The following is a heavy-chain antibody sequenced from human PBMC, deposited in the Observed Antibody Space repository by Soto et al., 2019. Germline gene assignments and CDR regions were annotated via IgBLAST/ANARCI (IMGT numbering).Heavy chain of an antibody. CDR3: AKGGHGWYIDF. V-gene: IGHV3-30*18. CDR2: ISYDGSNK. D-gene: IGHD6-19*01. Sequence: QVQLVESGGGVVQPGRSLRLSCAASGFTFSSYGMHWVRQAPGKGLEWVAVISYDGSNKYYADSVKGRFTISRDNSKNTLYLQMNSLRAEDTAVYYCAKGGHGWYIDFWCQGTLVTVSA. J-gene: IGHJ4*02. CDR1: GFTFSSYG.